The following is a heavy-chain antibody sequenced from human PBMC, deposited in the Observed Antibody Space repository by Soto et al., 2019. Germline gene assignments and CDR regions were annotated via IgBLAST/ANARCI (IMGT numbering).Heavy chain of an antibody. V-gene: IGHV1-18*01. CDR3: ARGGIPLFDY. CDR1: GYSFSNYG. Sequence: QVQLMQSGAEVKKPGASVRVSCKTSGYSFSNYGVAWVRQAPGQGLEWMGWISGYNENTNSAQHLQDRITMTTDTFMSTAYMELSSLTSGDSAVYYCARGGIPLFDYWGQGTLVTVS. CDR2: ISGYNENT. J-gene: IGHJ4*02. D-gene: IGHD3-10*01.